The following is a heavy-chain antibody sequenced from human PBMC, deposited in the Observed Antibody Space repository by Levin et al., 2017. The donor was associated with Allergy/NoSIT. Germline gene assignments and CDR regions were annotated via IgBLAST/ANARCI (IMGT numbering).Heavy chain of an antibody. Sequence: PGESLKISCAASGFTFSSYSMNWVRQAPGKGLEWVSSISSSSSYIYYADSVKGRFTISRDNAKNSLYLQMNSLRAEDTAVYYCARVGRIQLWSIDYWGQGTLVTVSS. V-gene: IGHV3-21*01. CDR2: ISSSSSYI. CDR3: ARVGRIQLWSIDY. D-gene: IGHD5-18*01. J-gene: IGHJ4*02. CDR1: GFTFSSYS.